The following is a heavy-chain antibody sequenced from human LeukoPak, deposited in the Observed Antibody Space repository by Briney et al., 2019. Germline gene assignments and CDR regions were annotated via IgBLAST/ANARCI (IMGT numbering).Heavy chain of an antibody. V-gene: IGHV4-59*08. CDR2: IYYSGST. D-gene: IGHD3-10*01. CDR3: ARGDYYGSGSYYSTYFDY. Sequence: SETLSLTCTVSGGSISSYYWSWIRQPPGKGLEWIGYIYYSGSTNYNPSLKSRVTISVDTSKNQFSLKLSSVTAADTAVYYCARGDYYGSGSYYSTYFDYWGQGTLVTVSS. J-gene: IGHJ4*02. CDR1: GGSISSYY.